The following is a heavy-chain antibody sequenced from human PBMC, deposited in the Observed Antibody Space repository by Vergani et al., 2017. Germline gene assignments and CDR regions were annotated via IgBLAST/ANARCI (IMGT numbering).Heavy chain of an antibody. CDR1: GFTFSNSA. CDR2: MSGPGLST. CDR3: VKEKIDLGSYFFDS. D-gene: IGHD2/OR15-2a*01. Sequence: VQLVESGGGVVQPGRSLRLSCAASGFTFSNSAVSWVRQAPGRGLAWVSSMSGPGLSTYYADSVKGRFSISRDNSKNTVFLQMHSLRAEDTAIYYCVKEKIDLGSYFFDSWGHGILVTVSS. V-gene: IGHV3-23*04. J-gene: IGHJ4*01.